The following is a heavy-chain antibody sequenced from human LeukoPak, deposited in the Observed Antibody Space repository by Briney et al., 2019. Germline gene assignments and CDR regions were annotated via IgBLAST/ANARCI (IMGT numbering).Heavy chain of an antibody. CDR1: GFTFDDYA. V-gene: IGHV3-9*01. J-gene: IGHJ4*02. Sequence: GGSLRLSCAASGFTFDDYAMHWVRQAPGKGLEWVSGISWNSGSIGYADSVKGRFTISRDNAKNSLYLQMNSLRAEDTALYYCAKDFYSSSSQPDCWGQGTLVTVSS. CDR2: ISWNSGSI. D-gene: IGHD6-6*01. CDR3: AKDFYSSSSQPDC.